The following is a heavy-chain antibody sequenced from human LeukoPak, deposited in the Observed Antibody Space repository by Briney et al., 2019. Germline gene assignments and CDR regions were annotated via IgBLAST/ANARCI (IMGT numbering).Heavy chain of an antibody. CDR3: AKDNRRHYTSGPNPDSLH. CDR2: ISWNSGSI. J-gene: IGHJ4*02. Sequence: GRSLRLSCTGSGFIFNNYAMHWVRQPPGKGLEWVSGISWNSGSIDYADSVKGRFTISRDNAKNSLYLQMNSLRVEDTAFYYCAKDNRRHYTSGPNPDSLHWGQGALVTVSS. V-gene: IGHV3-9*01. D-gene: IGHD6-19*01. CDR1: GFIFNNYA.